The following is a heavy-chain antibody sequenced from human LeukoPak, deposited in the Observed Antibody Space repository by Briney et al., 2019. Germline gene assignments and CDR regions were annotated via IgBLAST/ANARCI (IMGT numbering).Heavy chain of an antibody. Sequence: PGGSLRLSCAASGFTFSSYEMNWVRQAPGKGLEWLSHISNSGSSIRYADSVKGRFTISRDNAKNSPYLQMNSLRVEDTAVYYCARTRDGPFAYWGQGTLVTVSS. CDR2: ISNSGSSI. V-gene: IGHV3-48*03. D-gene: IGHD5-24*01. J-gene: IGHJ4*02. CDR3: ARTRDGPFAY. CDR1: GFTFSSYE.